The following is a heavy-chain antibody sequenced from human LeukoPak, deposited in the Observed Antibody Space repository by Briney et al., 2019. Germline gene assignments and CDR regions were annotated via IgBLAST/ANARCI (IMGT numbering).Heavy chain of an antibody. CDR3: ARSAGDNDYYMDV. V-gene: IGHV4-59*01. Sequence: SETLSLTCTVSGGFITGYYWTWIRQPPGKGLEWIGYVHSSGVTNYNPSLNSRVTISLDTSKKVFSLKLTSVTAADTAMYYCARSAGDNDYYMDVWGRGTTVTISS. CDR1: GGFITGYY. D-gene: IGHD2-21*02. CDR2: VHSSGVT. J-gene: IGHJ6*03.